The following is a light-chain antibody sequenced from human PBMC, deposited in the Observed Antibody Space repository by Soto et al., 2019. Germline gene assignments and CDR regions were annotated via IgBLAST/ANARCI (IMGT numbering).Light chain of an antibody. V-gene: IGKV1-33*01. J-gene: IGKJ2*01. Sequence: DIQMTQSPSSLSASVGDRDTITCQASHDISNYLNWYQQKPGKAPKLLIYDASNLETGVPSRFSGSGSGTDFTFTISSLQPEDIATYYCQHYDNLPYTFGQGTKLEIK. CDR1: HDISNY. CDR2: DAS. CDR3: QHYDNLPYT.